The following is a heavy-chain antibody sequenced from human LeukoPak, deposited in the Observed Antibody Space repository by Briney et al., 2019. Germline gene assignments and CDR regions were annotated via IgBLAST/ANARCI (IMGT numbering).Heavy chain of an antibody. CDR2: ISYDGSNK. CDR3: ARGVDYYYYYMDV. V-gene: IGHV3-30*03. CDR1: GFTFSSYG. Sequence: PGGSLRLSCTASGFTFSSYGMHWVRQAPGKGLEWVAVISYDGSNKYYADSVKGRFTISRDNSKNTLYLQMNSLRAEDTAVYYCARGVDYYYYYMDVWGKGTTVTVSS. J-gene: IGHJ6*03.